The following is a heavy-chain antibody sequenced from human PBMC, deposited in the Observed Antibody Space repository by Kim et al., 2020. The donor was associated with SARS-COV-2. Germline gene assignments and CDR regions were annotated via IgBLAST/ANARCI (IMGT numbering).Heavy chain of an antibody. CDR2: INHSGST. CDR3: ASSITGTGGVRY. V-gene: IGHV4-34*01. J-gene: IGHJ4*02. D-gene: IGHD2-8*02. Sequence: SETLSLTCAVYGGSFSGYYWSWIRQPPGKGLEWIGEINHSGSTNYNPSLKSRVTISVDTSKNQFSLKLSSVTAADTAVYYCASSITGTGGVRYWGQGTLVTVSS. CDR1: GGSFSGYY.